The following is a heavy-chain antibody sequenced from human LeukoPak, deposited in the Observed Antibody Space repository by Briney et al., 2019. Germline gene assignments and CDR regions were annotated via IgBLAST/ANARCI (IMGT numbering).Heavy chain of an antibody. CDR2: TYHSGST. D-gene: IGHD3-22*01. J-gene: IGHJ4*02. CDR1: GGSISSGGYS. CDR3: ARATYYYDSSGYKYYFDY. Sequence: PSVTLSLTCAVSGGSISSGGYSWSWIRQPPGKGLEWIGYTYHSGSTYYNPSLKSRVTISVDRSKNQFSLKLSSVTAADTAVYYCARATYYYDSSGYKYYFDYWGQGTLVTVSS. V-gene: IGHV4-30-2*01.